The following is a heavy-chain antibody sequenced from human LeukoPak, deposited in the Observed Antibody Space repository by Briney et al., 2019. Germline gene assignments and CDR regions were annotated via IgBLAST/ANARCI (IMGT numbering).Heavy chain of an antibody. CDR1: GFSFSNSW. CDR2: IKSKTDGGKT. CDR3: AKASYDYASFDS. D-gene: IGHD3-16*01. V-gene: IGHV3-15*01. J-gene: IGHJ4*02. Sequence: PGGSLRLSCAVSGFSFSNSWMNWVRQAPGKGLEWVGRIKSKTDGGKTDYAAPVKGRFTISRDNSKNTVYLQMNSLRAEDTALYYCAKASYDYASFDSWGQGALVTVSS.